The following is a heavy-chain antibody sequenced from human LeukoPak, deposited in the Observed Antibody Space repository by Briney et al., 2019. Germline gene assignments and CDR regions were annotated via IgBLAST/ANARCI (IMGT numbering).Heavy chain of an antibody. CDR1: GFNFGNAW. CDR3: ATDTFYMKGFDP. Sequence: GGSLRLSCAASGFNFGNAWMCWVRQAPGKGLEWVGRIKSKVDGGAIDYPTPVKARFTMSRDDSRNILYLQMNSLKTEDTARYYCATDTFYMKGFDPWGQGTQVIVSS. V-gene: IGHV3-15*07. CDR2: IKSKVDGGAI. D-gene: IGHD2/OR15-2a*01. J-gene: IGHJ5*02.